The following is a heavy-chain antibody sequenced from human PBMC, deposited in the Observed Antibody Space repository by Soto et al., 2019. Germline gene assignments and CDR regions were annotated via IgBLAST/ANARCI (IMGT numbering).Heavy chain of an antibody. Sequence: PGGSLRLSCAASGFTFSGFWMSWVRQAPGKGPEWVANIRQDGNEIYYLDSVRGRFTISRDNAKNSLYLQMNSLRDDDTAVYYCARGGYDYRNFAYWGQGTLVTVSS. J-gene: IGHJ4*02. CDR2: IRQDGNEI. CDR1: GFTFSGFW. D-gene: IGHD5-12*01. V-gene: IGHV3-7*01. CDR3: ARGGYDYRNFAY.